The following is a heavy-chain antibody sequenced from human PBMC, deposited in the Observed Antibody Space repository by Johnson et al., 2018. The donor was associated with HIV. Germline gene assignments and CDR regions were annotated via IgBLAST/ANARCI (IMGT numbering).Heavy chain of an antibody. CDR3: AKSPAKDHGGNSGAFDI. V-gene: IGHV3-64*04. CDR1: GFTFSSYE. Sequence: QVQLVESGGGLVQPGGSLRVSCAASGFTFSSYEINWVRQAPGKGLEYVSGISSDGGSTYYADSVKGRFTISRDNSKNTLYLQMNSLRAEDTAVYYCAKSPAKDHGGNSGAFDIWGQGTLVTVSS. D-gene: IGHD4-23*01. CDR2: ISSDGGST. J-gene: IGHJ3*02.